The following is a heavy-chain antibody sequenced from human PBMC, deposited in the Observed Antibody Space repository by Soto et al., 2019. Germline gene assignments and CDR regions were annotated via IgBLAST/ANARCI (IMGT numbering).Heavy chain of an antibody. CDR1: GYTFTSNG. J-gene: IGHJ3*02. V-gene: IGHV1-18*01. CDR3: ARDRAHGFDI. CDR2: ITADKGNT. Sequence: QVQLVQCGAQVKKPGASVKVSCKASGYTFTSNGITRVRQAPGKWLEWMRWITADKGNTNYAQKVQGRVTMTRDTSPSTDYMELRSLRSEDTAVYFCARDRAHGFDIWGQGTVVSASS.